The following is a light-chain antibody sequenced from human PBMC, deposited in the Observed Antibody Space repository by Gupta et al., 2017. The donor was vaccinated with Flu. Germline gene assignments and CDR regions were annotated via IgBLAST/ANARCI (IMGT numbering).Light chain of an antibody. CDR3: QAWDSSTGVV. CDR1: QLGDKY. CDR2: QDS. V-gene: IGLV3-1*01. J-gene: IGLJ2*01. Sequence: SYALTQPPSVSVSPGQTASITCSGDQLGDKYACWYQQMPGQSPVLVIYQDSKRPSGIPERFSGSNSGNTATLTISGTQAMDEADYYCQAWDSSTGVVFGGGTKLTVL.